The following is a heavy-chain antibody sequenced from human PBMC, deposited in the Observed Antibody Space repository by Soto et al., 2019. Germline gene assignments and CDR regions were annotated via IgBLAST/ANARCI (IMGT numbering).Heavy chain of an antibody. V-gene: IGHV1-18*03. CDR1: GYTFTNFG. J-gene: IGHJ4*02. CDR2: ISAYNGNT. D-gene: IGHD1-7*01. CDR3: ARRGTMIDY. Sequence: QVQLVQSGAEVKKPGASVKVSCKASGYTFTNFGISWVRQAPGQGLEWMGWISAYNGNTNYAQKLQGRVTMTTYTSTSSASMEVWCMTFDDMGVYYSARRGTMIDYWGKGTRVTVSS.